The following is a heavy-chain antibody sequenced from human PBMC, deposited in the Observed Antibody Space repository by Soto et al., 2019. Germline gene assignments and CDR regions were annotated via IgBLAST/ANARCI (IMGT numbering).Heavy chain of an antibody. Sequence: SATLSLTCTFSGVSITSSYWVWIQRPPGKGLDLIAYIYDTGISGYTPSTSYNPSLKSRVTMSVDTSKSQFSLKLTSVTAADRAVYYCARGSVDTVDSSGFYEYWGQGTPVTVSS. D-gene: IGHD3-22*01. J-gene: IGHJ4*02. CDR2: IYDTGISGYTPST. CDR1: GVSITSSY. CDR3: ARGSVDTVDSSGFYEY. V-gene: IGHV4-59*12.